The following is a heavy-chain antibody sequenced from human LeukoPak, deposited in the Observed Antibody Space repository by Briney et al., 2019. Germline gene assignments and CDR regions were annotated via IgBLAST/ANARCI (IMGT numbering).Heavy chain of an antibody. CDR1: GSTFSSFA. J-gene: IGHJ6*02. D-gene: IGHD4-17*01. CDR3: ARGGSYGDYVPYYYYGMDV. CDR2: ISYDGSNK. Sequence: GGSLRLSCAASGSTFSSFAIHWVRQAPGKGLEWVTAISYDGSNKYYADSVKGRFTISRENAKNSLYLQMNSLRAGDTAVYYCARGGSYGDYVPYYYYGMDVWGQGTTVTVSS. V-gene: IGHV3-30*03.